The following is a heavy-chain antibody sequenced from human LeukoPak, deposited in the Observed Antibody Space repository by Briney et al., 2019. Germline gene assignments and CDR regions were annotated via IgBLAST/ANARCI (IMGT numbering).Heavy chain of an antibody. D-gene: IGHD3-22*01. CDR3: AHRTYYYDTSGYSFDF. CDR2: IYWDGDK. V-gene: IGHV2-5*02. J-gene: IGHJ4*02. Sequence: SGPTLVKPTQTLTLTCTFSGFSLNTSGEGVGWIRQPPGKALEWLTVIYWDGDKRYSPSLKSRLTITKDTSKNQVVLIMTNMDPVDTATYYCAHRTYYYDTSGYSFDFWGQGTLVTVSS. CDR1: GFSLNTSGEG.